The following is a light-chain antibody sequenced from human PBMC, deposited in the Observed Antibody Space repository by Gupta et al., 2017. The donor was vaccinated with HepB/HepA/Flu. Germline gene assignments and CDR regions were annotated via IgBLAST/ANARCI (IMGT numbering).Light chain of an antibody. Sequence: EIVLTQSPGTLSLSPGERATLSCRASQSVSNDLAWYQQKPGQAPRPLIYDRFNRVTGIPARFSGSGSGTEFTLTISDLEPEDSAVYYCQQRSYWPLTFGGGTKVEIK. V-gene: IGKV3-11*01. CDR1: QSVSND. CDR2: DRF. CDR3: QQRSYWPLT. J-gene: IGKJ4*01.